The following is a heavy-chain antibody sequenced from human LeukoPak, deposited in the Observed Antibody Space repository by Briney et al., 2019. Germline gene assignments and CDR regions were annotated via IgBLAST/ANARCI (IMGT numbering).Heavy chain of an antibody. CDR3: ARSLAFDL. Sequence: QPGGSLRLSCAASGFTFSSYEMNWVRQAPGKGLEWVSYISSGSVTRYYADSVKGRFTITRDNAENSLFLQMNSLRDEDTAVYYCARSLAFDLWGQGTVVSVSS. D-gene: IGHD3-16*01. CDR2: ISSGSVTR. J-gene: IGHJ3*01. CDR1: GFTFSSYE. V-gene: IGHV3-48*03.